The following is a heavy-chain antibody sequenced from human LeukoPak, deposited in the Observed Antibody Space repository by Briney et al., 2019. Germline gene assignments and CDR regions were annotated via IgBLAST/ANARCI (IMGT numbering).Heavy chain of an antibody. V-gene: IGHV4-34*01. CDR2: INHSGST. CDR3: ASRHYYDSSALYYFDY. CDR1: GGSFSGYY. J-gene: IGHJ4*02. D-gene: IGHD3-22*01. Sequence: PSETLSLTCAVYGGSFSGYYWSWIRQPPGKGLEWIGEINHSGSTNYNPSLKSRVTISVDTSKNQFSLKLSSVTAADTAVYYCASRHYYDSSALYYFDYWGQGTLVTVSS.